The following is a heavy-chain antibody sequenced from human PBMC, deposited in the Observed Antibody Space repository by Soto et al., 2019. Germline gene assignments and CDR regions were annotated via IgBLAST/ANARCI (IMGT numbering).Heavy chain of an antibody. CDR3: ARGDETVVLPGLFDF. J-gene: IGHJ4*02. CDR1: GFTFSTYA. D-gene: IGHD2-2*01. CDR2: ITRGDNTK. V-gene: IGHV3-48*01. Sequence: EVQLVESGGGLVQPGGSLRLSCAASGFTFSTYAMNWVRQAPGKGLEWVSYITRGDNTKYYADSVRGRFAISRDNAKNSLYLQMNSLRAEDTAVYFCARGDETVVLPGLFDFWGQGTLVSVSS.